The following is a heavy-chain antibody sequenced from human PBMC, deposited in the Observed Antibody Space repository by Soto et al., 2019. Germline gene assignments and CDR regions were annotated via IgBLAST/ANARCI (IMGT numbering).Heavy chain of an antibody. CDR2: ISGAGDYT. J-gene: IGHJ3*02. CDR3: VKMPPRGTAAKDEALDM. Sequence: GGSLRLSCSGSGFIFSNYALHWVRQTPGKGLEYVSGISGAGDYTYHADSVKGRLTISRDNSKNTLYLQMSSLRVDDTAVYYCVKMPPRGTAAKDEALDMWGQGTMVTVSS. CDR1: GFIFSNYA. D-gene: IGHD1-1*01. V-gene: IGHV3-64D*08.